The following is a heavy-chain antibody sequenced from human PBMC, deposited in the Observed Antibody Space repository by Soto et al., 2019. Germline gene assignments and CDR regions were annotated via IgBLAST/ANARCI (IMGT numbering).Heavy chain of an antibody. CDR1: GSITTHH. Sequence: QVHLVQSGAEVKKPGASVNVSCKASGSITTHHMQWVRQAPGQGLECMGIFNPTGLSTTYAQKYQGRVTITRDTSTSTVYMELSSLTSEDTAVYFCAKVTHRGPIAVAGPLGSWGQGTLVIVSS. CDR3: AKVTHRGPIAVAGPLGS. V-gene: IGHV1-46*01. J-gene: IGHJ4*02. D-gene: IGHD6-19*01. CDR2: FNPTGLST.